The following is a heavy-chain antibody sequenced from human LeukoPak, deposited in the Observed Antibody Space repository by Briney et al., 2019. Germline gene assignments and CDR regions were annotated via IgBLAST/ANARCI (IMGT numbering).Heavy chain of an antibody. CDR3: ARAKIASTVIYYYMDV. CDR2: ISYDGSNK. V-gene: IGHV3-30*04. J-gene: IGHJ6*03. Sequence: GGSLRLSCAASGFTFSTYAMHWVRQAPGKGLEWVAVISYDGSNKYYADSVKGRFTISRDNSKNTLFLQMNSLRAEDTAVYYCARAKIASTVIYYYMDVWGKGTTVTVSS. CDR1: GFTFSTYA. D-gene: IGHD3-22*01.